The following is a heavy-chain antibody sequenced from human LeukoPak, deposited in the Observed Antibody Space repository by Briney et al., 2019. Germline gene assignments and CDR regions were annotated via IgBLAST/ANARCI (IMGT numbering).Heavy chain of an antibody. J-gene: IGHJ4*02. D-gene: IGHD1-26*01. CDR3: ARDNFWEQYYFDY. Sequence: PGGSLRLSCETSGFTFSRYWMSWVRQVPGKGLEWVANIKEDGSERNYVDSVKGRFTISRDNAKDSLYLQMNSLRAEDTAVYYCARDNFWEQYYFDYWGQGTLVTVSS. CDR2: IKEDGSER. V-gene: IGHV3-7*01. CDR1: GFTFSRYW.